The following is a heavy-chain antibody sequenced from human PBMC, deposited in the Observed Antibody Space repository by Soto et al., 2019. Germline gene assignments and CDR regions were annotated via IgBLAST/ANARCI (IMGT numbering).Heavy chain of an antibody. CDR2: MSYDGSK. CDR1: GFTFSSYG. J-gene: IGHJ6*02. D-gene: IGHD4-17*01. Sequence: GSLRLSCAAAGFTFSSYGMHWVRQAPGTGLEWVAVMSYDGSKYYADTVKGRFTISRDNSKNTLYPQINSLRPEDTAVYYCAKDFTPWFGDYFYYYYGMDVWGQGTTVTVSS. V-gene: IGHV3-30*18. CDR3: AKDFTPWFGDYFYYYYGMDV.